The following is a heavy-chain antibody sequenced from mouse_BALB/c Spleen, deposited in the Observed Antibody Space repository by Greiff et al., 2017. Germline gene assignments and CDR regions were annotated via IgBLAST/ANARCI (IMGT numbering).Heavy chain of an antibody. CDR3: ARGRGVWGKPFDY. D-gene: IGHD2-10*02. Sequence: EVKLEESGGGLVKPGGSLKLSCAASGFTFSSYAMSWVRQTPEKRLEWVASISSGGSTYYPDSVKGRFTISRDNARNILYLQMSSLRSEDTAMYYCARGRGVWGKPFDYWGQGTTLTVSS. J-gene: IGHJ2*01. V-gene: IGHV5-6-5*01. CDR2: ISSGGST. CDR1: GFTFSSYA.